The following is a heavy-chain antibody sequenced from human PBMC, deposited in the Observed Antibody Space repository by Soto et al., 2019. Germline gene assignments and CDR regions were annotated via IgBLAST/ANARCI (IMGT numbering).Heavy chain of an antibody. V-gene: IGHV1-69*01. J-gene: IGHJ4*02. Sequence: QVHLVQSGAEVKRPGSSVKVSCAASGGTFRSFGISWVRQAPGQGLEWMGVIIPTCRNPDYAQKFRGRLTIVADESKRTGYLELSSLRSEDTAVYYCAREQAARAWYFDYWGQGSLVTVSS. CDR3: AREQAARAWYFDY. D-gene: IGHD6-6*01. CDR1: GGTFRSFG. CDR2: IIPTCRNP.